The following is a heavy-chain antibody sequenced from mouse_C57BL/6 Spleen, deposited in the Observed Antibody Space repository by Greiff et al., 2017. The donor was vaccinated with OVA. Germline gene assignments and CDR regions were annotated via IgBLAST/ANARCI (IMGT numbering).Heavy chain of an antibody. CDR1: GYTFTDYY. Sequence: VQLQQSGPELVKPGASVKISCKASGYTFTDYYMNWVKQSHGKSLEWIGDINPNNGGTSYNQKFKGKATLTVDKSSSTAYMELRSLTSEDSAVYYCARGGPYYGKDFDYWGQGTTLTVSS. D-gene: IGHD1-1*01. CDR3: ARGGPYYGKDFDY. J-gene: IGHJ2*01. V-gene: IGHV1-26*01. CDR2: INPNNGGT.